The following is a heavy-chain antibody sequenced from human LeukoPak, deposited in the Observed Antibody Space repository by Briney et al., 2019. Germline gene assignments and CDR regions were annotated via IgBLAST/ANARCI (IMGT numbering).Heavy chain of an antibody. D-gene: IGHD2-8*01. CDR2: IWYDGSNK. J-gene: IGHJ4*02. Sequence: GGSLRLSCAASGFIFSNYGMHWVRQAPGKGLEWVAAIWYDGSNKYHADSVKGRFTISRDNSENTLYLQINSLRAEDTAVYYCARGYCTNGVCYNADYWGQGTLVTVSS. CDR1: GFIFSNYG. V-gene: IGHV3-33*01. CDR3: ARGYCTNGVCYNADY.